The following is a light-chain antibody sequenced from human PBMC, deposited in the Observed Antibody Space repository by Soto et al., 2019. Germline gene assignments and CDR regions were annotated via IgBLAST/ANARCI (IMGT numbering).Light chain of an antibody. V-gene: IGKV1D-12*01. CDR3: QQANSFQIT. CDR2: GAS. CDR1: QGISTW. J-gene: IGKJ4*01. Sequence: DIQMTQSPSSVSASVGDRVTITCQASQGISTWLGWYQQRPGKAPKLMIYGASRLQSGVPSRFSGSGSGTDFSLTISSMQPEDFATYYCQQANSFQITFGGGTKVEIK.